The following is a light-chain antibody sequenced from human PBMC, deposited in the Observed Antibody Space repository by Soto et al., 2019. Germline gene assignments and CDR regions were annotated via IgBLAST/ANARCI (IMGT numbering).Light chain of an antibody. CDR1: PSVSSY. J-gene: IGKJ1*01. CDR3: QQRSNWPWT. V-gene: IGKV3-11*01. CDR2: DAS. Sequence: EIVLTQSPATLSLSPGDRATLSCRASPSVSSYLAWYQQKAGQAPRLLIYDASNMATGIPARFSGSGSGTDFTLTISSLQPEDFAVYYCQQRSNWPWTFGQGTKVEIK.